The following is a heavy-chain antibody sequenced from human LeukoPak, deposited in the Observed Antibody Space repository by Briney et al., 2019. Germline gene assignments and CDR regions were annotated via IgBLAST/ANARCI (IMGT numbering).Heavy chain of an antibody. Sequence: AGGSLRLSCAASGLTVSSYYMSWVRQAPGKGLEWVSIIYTGGSTYYADSVKGRFTISRDTFKDTLYLQMNSLRAEDTAVYYCARYDAQGFGDYWGQGTLVTVSS. CDR2: IYTGGST. CDR3: ARYDAQGFGDY. V-gene: IGHV3-66*01. J-gene: IGHJ4*02. CDR1: GLTVSSYY. D-gene: IGHD3-10*01.